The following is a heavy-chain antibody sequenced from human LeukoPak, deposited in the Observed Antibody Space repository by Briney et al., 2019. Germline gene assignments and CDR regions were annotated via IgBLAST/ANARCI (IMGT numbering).Heavy chain of an antibody. CDR1: GGSISSYY. CDR3: ARHRDFWSGRDAFDI. CDR2: IYYSGST. D-gene: IGHD3-3*01. J-gene: IGHJ3*02. Sequence: SETLSLTCTASGGSISSYYWSWIRQPPGKGLEWIGYIYYSGSTNYNPSLKSRVTISVDTSKNQFSLKLSSVTAADTAVYYCARHRDFWSGRDAFDIWGQGTMVTVSS. V-gene: IGHV4-59*08.